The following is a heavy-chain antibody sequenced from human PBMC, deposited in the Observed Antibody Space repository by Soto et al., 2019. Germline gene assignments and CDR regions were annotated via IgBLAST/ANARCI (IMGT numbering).Heavy chain of an antibody. Sequence: QVQLVQSGAEVKKPGSSVKVSCKASGGTFRNYAISWVRQAPGQGLEWMGGIIPIFGTTNYAQKFEGRGTTSADESTNTAYMDMSSLRSEDTAVYYCARGNRYTGDGGWGKRCGFDYWGRGTLVTVSS. CDR2: IIPIFGTT. D-gene: IGHD2-8*02. V-gene: IGHV1-69*12. J-gene: IGHJ4*02. CDR1: GGTFRNYA. CDR3: ARGNRYTGDGGWGKRCGFDY.